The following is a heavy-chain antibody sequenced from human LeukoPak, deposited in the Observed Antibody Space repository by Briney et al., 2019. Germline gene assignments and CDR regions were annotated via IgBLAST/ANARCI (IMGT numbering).Heavy chain of an antibody. Sequence: GASVKFSCKASGYTFSGYYIHWVRQAPGQGLEWMGWINFNSGDTNYAQKFQGRVTVTRDTSISTTYMELSRLRADDTAIYHCVRERGATVDYWGQGTLVTVSS. CDR2: INFNSGDT. CDR1: GYTFSGYY. V-gene: IGHV1-2*02. J-gene: IGHJ4*02. D-gene: IGHD1-26*01. CDR3: VRERGATVDY.